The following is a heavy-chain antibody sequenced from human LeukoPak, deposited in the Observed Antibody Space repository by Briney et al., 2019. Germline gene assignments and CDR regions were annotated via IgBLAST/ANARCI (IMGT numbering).Heavy chain of an antibody. D-gene: IGHD6-6*01. CDR3: AKDNRMAARFPSPYYMDV. V-gene: IGHV3-30*02. CDR1: GFTFSSYG. J-gene: IGHJ6*03. CDR2: IRYDGSNK. Sequence: GGSLRLSCAASGFTFSSYGMHWVRQAPGKGLEWVAFIRYDGSNKYYADSVKGRFTISRDNSKNTLYLQMNSLRAEDTAVYYCAKDNRMAARFPSPYYMDVWGKGTTVTVSS.